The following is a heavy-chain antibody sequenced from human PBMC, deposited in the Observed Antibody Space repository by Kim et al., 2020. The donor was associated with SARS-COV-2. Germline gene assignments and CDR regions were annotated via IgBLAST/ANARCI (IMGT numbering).Heavy chain of an antibody. CDR3: ARDNGSGSYPVFAFDI. J-gene: IGHJ3*02. V-gene: IGHV1-3*01. Sequence: ASVKVSCKASGYTFTSYAMHWVRQAPGQRLEWMGWINAGNGNTKYSQKFQGRVTITRDTSASTAYMELSSLRSEDTAVYYCARDNGSGSYPVFAFDIWGQGTMVTVSS. D-gene: IGHD3-10*01. CDR2: INAGNGNT. CDR1: GYTFTSYA.